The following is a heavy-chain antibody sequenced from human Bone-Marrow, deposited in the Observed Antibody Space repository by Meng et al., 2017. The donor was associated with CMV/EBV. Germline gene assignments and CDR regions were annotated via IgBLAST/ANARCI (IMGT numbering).Heavy chain of an antibody. CDR3: ARDQLLSHDAFDI. CDR1: GYTFTGYY. CDR2: INPNSDGT. Sequence: ASVKVSCKASGYTFTGYYMHWVRQAPGQGLEWMGWINPNSDGTNYAQKFQGRVTMTRDTSISTAYMELSRLRSDDTAVYYCARDQLLSHDAFDIWGQGTMVTVSS. D-gene: IGHD2-2*01. V-gene: IGHV1-2*02. J-gene: IGHJ3*02.